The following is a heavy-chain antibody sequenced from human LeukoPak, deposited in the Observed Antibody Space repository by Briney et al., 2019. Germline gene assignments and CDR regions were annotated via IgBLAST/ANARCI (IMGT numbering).Heavy chain of an antibody. CDR2: INPDGSNT. CDR3: AGGISGTSDY. J-gene: IGHJ4*02. D-gene: IGHD1-20*01. CDR1: GFTFSSYW. V-gene: IGHV3-74*01. Sequence: GGSLRLSCAASGFTFSSYWMHWVRQAPGKGLVWVSLINPDGSNTAYADSVKGRFTISRDNGKNTLYLQMNSLRAEDTAVYYCAGGISGTSDYWGQGTLVTVSS.